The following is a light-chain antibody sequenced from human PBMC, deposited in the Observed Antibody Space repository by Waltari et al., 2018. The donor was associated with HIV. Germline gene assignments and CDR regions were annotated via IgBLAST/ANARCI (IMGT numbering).Light chain of an antibody. J-gene: IGKJ3*01. CDR1: QSVSSH. CDR3: QHYNNWFIFT. CDR2: GAS. Sequence: EIVMTQSPATLSVSPGERATLSCRASQSVSSHLAWYQQKPGQTPRLLIYGASTRATGIPARFSGSGSGTEFTHTINSLQSEDFAVYYCQHYNNWFIFTFGPGTRVDIK. V-gene: IGKV3-15*01.